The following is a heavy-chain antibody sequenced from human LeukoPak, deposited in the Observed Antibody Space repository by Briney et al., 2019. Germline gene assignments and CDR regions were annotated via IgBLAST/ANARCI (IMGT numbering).Heavy chain of an antibody. CDR2: IKQDGSEK. CDR1: GFTFSTYR. J-gene: IGHJ6*03. V-gene: IGHV3-7*01. CDR3: TRVEETATTAAIIRKYSYYYYYMDV. Sequence: PGGSLRLSCAASGFTFSTYRMSWVRQAPGKGLEWVANIKQDGSEKHYVDSVKGRFTISRDNDKTSLYLKMSSLRAEDTAVYYCTRVEETATTAAIIRKYSYYYYYMDVWGKGNTVTVSS. D-gene: IGHD4-11*01.